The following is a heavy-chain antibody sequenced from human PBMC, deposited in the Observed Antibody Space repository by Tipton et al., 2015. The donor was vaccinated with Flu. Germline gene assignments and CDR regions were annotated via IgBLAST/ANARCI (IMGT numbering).Heavy chain of an antibody. CDR1: GGSISSGSYY. V-gene: IGHV4-61*02. J-gene: IGHJ6*02. D-gene: IGHD3-10*01. Sequence: PGLVKPSETLSLTCTVSGGSISSGSYYWSWIRQPAGKGLEWIGRIYTSGSTNYNPSLESRVTISVDTSKNQFSLKLSSVTAADMAVYYCASEASGPGYGMDVWGQGTTVTVSS. CDR3: ASEASGPGYGMDV. CDR2: IYTSGST.